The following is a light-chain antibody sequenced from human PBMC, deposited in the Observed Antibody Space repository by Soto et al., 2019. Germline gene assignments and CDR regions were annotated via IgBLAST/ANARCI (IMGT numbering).Light chain of an antibody. Sequence: QSALTQPPSASGSPGQSVTISCTGTSSDVGGYNYVSWYQQHPGKAPKLMIYEVSKRPSGVPDRFAGSKSGNTAALTVSGRQAEDEAEYYCSSYAGSNNLVFGGGTKLTV. V-gene: IGLV2-8*01. CDR1: SSDVGGYNY. CDR2: EVS. CDR3: SSYAGSNNLV. J-gene: IGLJ2*01.